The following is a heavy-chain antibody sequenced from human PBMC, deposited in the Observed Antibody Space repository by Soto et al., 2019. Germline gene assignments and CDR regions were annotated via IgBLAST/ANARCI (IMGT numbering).Heavy chain of an antibody. CDR3: ARGEGSGWFLGLLKFDY. J-gene: IGHJ4*02. V-gene: IGHV1-69*13. CDR1: GGTFSSYA. CDR2: IIPIFGTA. D-gene: IGHD6-19*01. Sequence: GASVKVSCKASGGTFSSYAISWVRQAPGQGLEWMGGIIPIFGTANYAQKFQGRVTITADESTSTAYMELSSLRSEDTAVYYCARGEGSGWFLGLLKFDYWSQGTLVTVSS.